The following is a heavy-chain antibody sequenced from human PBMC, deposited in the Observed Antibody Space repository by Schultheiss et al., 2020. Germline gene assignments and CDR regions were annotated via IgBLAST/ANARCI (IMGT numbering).Heavy chain of an antibody. CDR3: ATPYCSGGSCYPNLGYFFDY. D-gene: IGHD2-15*01. V-gene: IGHV4-59*05. CDR2: IYYSVST. Sequence: SETLSLTCTVSGGSISTYYWSWIRQPPWKGLEWIGSIYYSVSTYYNPSLKSRVTISIDTSNNQFSLKLSSVTAADTAVYYCATPYCSGGSCYPNLGYFFDYWGQGTLVTVSS. J-gene: IGHJ4*02. CDR1: GGSISTYY.